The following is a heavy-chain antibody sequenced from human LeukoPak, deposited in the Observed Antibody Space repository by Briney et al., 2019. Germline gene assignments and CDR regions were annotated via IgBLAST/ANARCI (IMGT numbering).Heavy chain of an antibody. Sequence: GGSLRLSCAASGFTFSSYGMHWVRQAPGKGPEWVAFIRYDGSNKYYADSVKGRFTISRDNSKNTLYLQMNNLRAEDTAVYYCAKAGKGIAAAGTHYYYYMDVWGKGTTVTISS. CDR1: GFTFSSYG. D-gene: IGHD6-13*01. CDR3: AKAGKGIAAAGTHYYYYMDV. CDR2: IRYDGSNK. J-gene: IGHJ6*03. V-gene: IGHV3-30*02.